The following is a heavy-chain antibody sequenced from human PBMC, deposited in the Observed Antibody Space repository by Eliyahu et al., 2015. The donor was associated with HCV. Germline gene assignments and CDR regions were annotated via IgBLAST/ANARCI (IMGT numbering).Heavy chain of an antibody. Sequence: QITLKESGPTLVKSTQTLTLTCTFSGFSLSTSGVGVGWIRQPPGKALEWLAVIYWNDDKTYSPSLKSRLTITKDTSKNQVVLTMTNMDPVDTATYYCAHNGITIFGVVEYYFDYWGQGALVTVSS. V-gene: IGHV2-5*01. D-gene: IGHD3-3*01. J-gene: IGHJ4*02. CDR1: GFSLSTSGVG. CDR3: AHNGITIFGVVEYYFDY. CDR2: IYWNDDK.